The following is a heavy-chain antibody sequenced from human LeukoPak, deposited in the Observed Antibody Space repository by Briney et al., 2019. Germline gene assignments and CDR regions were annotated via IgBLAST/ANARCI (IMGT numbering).Heavy chain of an antibody. J-gene: IGHJ6*03. CDR3: AKDGYCSSTSCYSGRYYYYYMDV. D-gene: IGHD2-2*03. V-gene: IGHV3-30*02. CDR2: IRYDGSNK. CDR1: GFTFSSYS. Sequence: GGSLRLSCAASGFTFSSYSMHWVRQAPGKGLEWVAFIRYDGSNKYYADSVKGRFTISGDNSKNTLYLQMNSLRAEDTAVYYCAKDGYCSSTSCYSGRYYYYYMDVWGKGTTVPVSS.